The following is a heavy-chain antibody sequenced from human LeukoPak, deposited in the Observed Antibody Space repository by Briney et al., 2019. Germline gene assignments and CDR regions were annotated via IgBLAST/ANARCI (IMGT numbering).Heavy chain of an antibody. J-gene: IGHJ4*02. CDR3: AKDVVVVPAASFDY. CDR2: ISGSGGST. D-gene: IGHD2-2*01. Sequence: GGSLRLSCAASGFTFSSYGMSWVRQAPGKGLEWVSAISGSGGSTYYADSVKGRFTISRDNSKNTLYLQMNSLRAEDTAVYYCAKDVVVVPAASFDYWGQGTLVTVSS. V-gene: IGHV3-23*01. CDR1: GFTFSSYG.